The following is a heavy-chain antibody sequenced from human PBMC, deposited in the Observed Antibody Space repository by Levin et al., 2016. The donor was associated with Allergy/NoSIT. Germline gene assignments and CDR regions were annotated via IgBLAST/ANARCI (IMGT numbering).Heavy chain of an antibody. J-gene: IGHJ4*02. V-gene: IGHV3-30*03. D-gene: IGHD1-26*01. CDR2: ISFDGSDK. Sequence: VRQAPGKGLEWVALISFDGSDKYYADSVKGRFTISRDNSKNTLHLQMNSLKTEDTAVYYCATSGKYISDYWGQGTLVTVSS. CDR3: ATSGKYISDY.